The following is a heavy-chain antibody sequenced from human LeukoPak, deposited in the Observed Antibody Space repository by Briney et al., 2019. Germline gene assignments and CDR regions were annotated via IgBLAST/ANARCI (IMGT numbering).Heavy chain of an antibody. D-gene: IGHD3-9*01. V-gene: IGHV3-48*03. CDR2: ISGSGITI. CDR1: GFTFSSYE. CDR3: ARMTGIGSFDY. Sequence: GGSLRLSCAGSGFTFSSYEMNCVRQAPGRGLEGVSYISGSGITIYYADSVKGRFTLSRDHAKNSLHLQMNSLRGEDTAVYYCARMTGIGSFDYWGQGTLVTVSS. J-gene: IGHJ4*02.